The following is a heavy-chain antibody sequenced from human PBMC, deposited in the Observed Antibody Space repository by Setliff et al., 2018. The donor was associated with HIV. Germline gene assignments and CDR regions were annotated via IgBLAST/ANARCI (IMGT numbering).Heavy chain of an antibody. J-gene: IGHJ4*02. CDR1: GGSINNYY. CDR3: ARGGGFWSGQLDY. D-gene: IGHD3-3*01. V-gene: IGHV4-59*12. Sequence: SETLSLTCTVSGGSINNYYWSWIRQPPGKGLEWIGFIYYSGSTNFNPSLKSRVTMPIDTPKNQFSLKLSSVTAADTAVYFCARGGGFWSGQLDYWGQGTLVTVSS. CDR2: IYYSGST.